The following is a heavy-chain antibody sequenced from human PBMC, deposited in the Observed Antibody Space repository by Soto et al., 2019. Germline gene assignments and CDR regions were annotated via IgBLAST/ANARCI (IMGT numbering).Heavy chain of an antibody. CDR2: IYYSGST. V-gene: IGHV4-39*01. J-gene: IGHJ3*02. Sequence: QLQLQESGPGLVKPSETLSLTCTVSGGSISSSSYYWGWIRQPPGKGLEWIGRIYYSGSTYYNPSLKSRVPISIDTSKNQFSLKLSSVTAADPAVYYCARIIRFGDFDIWGQGTMVTVSS. CDR1: GGSISSSSYY. D-gene: IGHD3-16*01. CDR3: ARIIRFGDFDI.